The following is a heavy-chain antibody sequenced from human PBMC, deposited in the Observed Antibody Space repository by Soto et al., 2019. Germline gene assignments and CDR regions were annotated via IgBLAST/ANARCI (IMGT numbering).Heavy chain of an antibody. CDR2: ISAYNGNT. Sequence: ASVKVSCKASGYTFTSYGISWVRQAPGQGLEWMGWISAYNGNTNYAQKLQGRVTMTTDTSTSTAYMELRSLRSDDTAVYYCARHPRDDFWSGYLEYYFDYWGQGTLVTVSS. V-gene: IGHV1-18*01. D-gene: IGHD3-3*01. J-gene: IGHJ4*02. CDR1: GYTFTSYG. CDR3: ARHPRDDFWSGYLEYYFDY.